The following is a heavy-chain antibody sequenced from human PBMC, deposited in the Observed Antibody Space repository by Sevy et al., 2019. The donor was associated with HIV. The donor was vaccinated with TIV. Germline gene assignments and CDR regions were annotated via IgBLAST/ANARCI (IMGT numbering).Heavy chain of an antibody. CDR2: TTGLFNTP. D-gene: IGHD2-2*01. V-gene: IGHV1-69*06. Sequence: ASVKVSCRASGGTFNSYSISWVRLAPGQGLEWMGGTTGLFNTPNYAQNFQGRVTITADRSTSVAYMELSSLRSDDTAVYYCALGGGYQLLGNYYYALDVWGQGTTVTVSS. J-gene: IGHJ6*02. CDR3: ALGGGYQLLGNYYYALDV. CDR1: GGTFNSYS.